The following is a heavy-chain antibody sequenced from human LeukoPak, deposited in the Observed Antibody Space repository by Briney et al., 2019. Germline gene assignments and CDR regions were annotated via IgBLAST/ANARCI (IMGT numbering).Heavy chain of an antibody. J-gene: IGHJ4*02. CDR3: AISPGSPTDY. Sequence: GGSLRLSCAASGFTFSSYAMSWVRQAAGKGLEWVSAISGSGGSTYYADSVKGRFTISRDNSKNTLYLQMNSLRAEDTAVYYCAISPGSPTDYWGQGTLVTVSS. V-gene: IGHV3-23*01. CDR1: GFTFSSYA. D-gene: IGHD1-26*01. CDR2: ISGSGGST.